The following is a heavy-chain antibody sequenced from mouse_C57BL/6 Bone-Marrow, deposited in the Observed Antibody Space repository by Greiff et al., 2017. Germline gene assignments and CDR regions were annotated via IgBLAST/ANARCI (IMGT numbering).Heavy chain of an antibody. D-gene: IGHD1-1*01. Sequence: EVMLVESGGGLVQPGGSLSLSCAASGFTFTDYYMSWVRQPPGKALEWLGFIRNKANGYTTEYNASVKGRFTISRDNSQSILYLQMNALRAEYSATYYCARYRNYVGAMDYWGQGTSVTVSS. CDR3: ARYRNYVGAMDY. CDR1: GFTFTDYY. V-gene: IGHV7-3*01. CDR2: IRNKANGYTT. J-gene: IGHJ4*01.